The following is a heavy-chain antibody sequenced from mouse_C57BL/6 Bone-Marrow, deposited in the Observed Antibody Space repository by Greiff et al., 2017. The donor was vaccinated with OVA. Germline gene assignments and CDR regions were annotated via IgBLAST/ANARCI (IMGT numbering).Heavy chain of an antibody. D-gene: IGHD1-1*01. CDR2: IYPGDGDT. CDR1: GYAFSSYW. J-gene: IGHJ2*01. Sequence: QVQLQQSGAELVKPGASVKISCKASGYAFSSYWMNWVKQRPGKGLEWIGQIYPGDGDTNYKGKFKGKATLTADKSSSTAYMQLSSLTSEDSAVYFCARSNYYGSFDYWGQGTTLTVSS. V-gene: IGHV1-80*01. CDR3: ARSNYYGSFDY.